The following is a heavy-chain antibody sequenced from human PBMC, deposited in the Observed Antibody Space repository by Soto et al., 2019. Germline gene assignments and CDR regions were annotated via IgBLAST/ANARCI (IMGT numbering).Heavy chain of an antibody. CDR2: IYYSGST. Sequence: QLQLQESGPGLVKPSETLSLTCTVAGGSISSSSFHWGWIRQPPGKGLEWIGSIYYSGSTYSSPSLKSRVTISVDTSKNQFALKLSSVTAADTAVYYCARRERAAGTDWWFDPWGQGTLVTVSS. D-gene: IGHD6-13*01. CDR1: GGSISSSSFH. V-gene: IGHV4-39*01. CDR3: ARRERAAGTDWWFDP. J-gene: IGHJ5*02.